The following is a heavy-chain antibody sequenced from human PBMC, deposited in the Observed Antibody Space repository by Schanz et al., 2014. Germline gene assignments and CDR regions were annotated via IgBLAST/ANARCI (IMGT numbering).Heavy chain of an antibody. Sequence: EVHLVESGGAVVQSGGSLRLSCAASGFTFDDYTMHWVRQAPGKGLEWVSLIVFDGTSAYYGDSVRGRFTISRDNTKNSMFLQMNSLRPEDTALYYCAKERGKIIDFWGQGTLVTVSS. D-gene: IGHD1-26*01. J-gene: IGHJ4*02. CDR3: AKERGKIIDF. V-gene: IGHV3-43*01. CDR2: IVFDGTSA. CDR1: GFTFDDYT.